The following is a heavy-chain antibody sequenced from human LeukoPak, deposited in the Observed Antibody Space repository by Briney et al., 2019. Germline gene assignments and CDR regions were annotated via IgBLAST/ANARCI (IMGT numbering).Heavy chain of an antibody. V-gene: IGHV4-61*02. CDR2: IYTSGST. J-gene: IGHJ4*02. CDR3: ARGPYSSSWHRFDY. Sequence: TLSLTCTVSGGSISSGSYDWRWIRQPAGKGLEWIGRIYTSGSTNYNPSLKSRVNISVDTSKNQFSLKLSSVTGADTAVYYCARGPYSSSWHRFDYWGQGTLVTVSS. CDR1: GGSISSGSYD. D-gene: IGHD6-13*01.